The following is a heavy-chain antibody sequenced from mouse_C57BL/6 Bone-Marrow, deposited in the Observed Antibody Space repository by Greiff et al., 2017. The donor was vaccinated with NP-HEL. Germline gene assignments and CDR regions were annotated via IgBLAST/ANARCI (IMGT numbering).Heavy chain of an antibody. CDR2: IHPDSGST. D-gene: IGHD2-3*01. V-gene: IGHV1-64*01. J-gene: IGHJ2*01. CDR3: ARFGWLLLYFDY. Sequence: QVQLKQPGAELVKPGASVKLSCKASGYTFTSYWMHWVKQRPGKGLEWIGMIHPDSGSTNYNEKFKGKATLTVDKSSSTAYMQLSSLTSEDSAVYYCARFGWLLLYFDYWGQGTTLTVSS. CDR1: GYTFTSYW.